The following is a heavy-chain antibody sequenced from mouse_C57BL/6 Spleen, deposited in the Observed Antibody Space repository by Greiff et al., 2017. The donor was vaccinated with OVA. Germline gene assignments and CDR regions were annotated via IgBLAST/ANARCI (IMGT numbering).Heavy chain of an antibody. Sequence: EVKLVDSGEGLVKPGGSLKLSCAASGFTFSSYAMSWVRQTPEKRLEWVAYISSGGDYIYYADTVKGRFTISRDNARNTLYLQMSSLKSEDTAMYYCTRDYYGSIPYAMDYWGQGTSVTVSS. CDR3: TRDYYGSIPYAMDY. V-gene: IGHV5-9-1*02. CDR1: GFTFSSYA. J-gene: IGHJ4*01. CDR2: ISSGGDYI. D-gene: IGHD1-1*01.